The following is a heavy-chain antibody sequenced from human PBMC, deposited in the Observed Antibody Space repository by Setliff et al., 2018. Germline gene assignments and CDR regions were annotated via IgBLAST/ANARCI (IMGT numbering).Heavy chain of an antibody. CDR1: GGTFSSYA. CDR3: ARDPWQWLTTFTSAEYFQH. Sequence: ASVNVSCKASGGTFSSYAISWVRQAPGQGLEWMGRIIPIFGTANYAQKFQGRVTITADKSTSTAYMELSSLRSEDTAVYYCARDPWQWLTTFTSAEYFQHWGQGTLVTVSS. J-gene: IGHJ1*01. D-gene: IGHD6-19*01. V-gene: IGHV1-69*06. CDR2: IIPIFGTA.